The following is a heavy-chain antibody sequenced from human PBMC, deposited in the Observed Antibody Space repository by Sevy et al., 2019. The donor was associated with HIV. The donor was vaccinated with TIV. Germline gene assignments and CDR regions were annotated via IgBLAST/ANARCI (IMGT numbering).Heavy chain of an antibody. CDR3: ARAEVDTAIEGFDY. V-gene: IGHV7-4-1*02. J-gene: IGHJ4*02. Sequence: ASVKVSCKASGYTFTRYSMNWMRQAPGQGLEWIGWINTNTGNPTYAQAFTGRFVFSLDTSVSTAYLKISSLKAEDTAVYYCARAEVDTAIEGFDYWGQGSLVTVSS. CDR1: GYTFTRYS. D-gene: IGHD5-18*01. CDR2: INTNTGNP.